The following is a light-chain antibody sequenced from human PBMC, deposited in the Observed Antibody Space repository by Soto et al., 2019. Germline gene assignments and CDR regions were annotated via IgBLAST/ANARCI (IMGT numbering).Light chain of an antibody. CDR2: AAS. CDR3: QQSDSTPPT. J-gene: IGKJ4*01. V-gene: IGKV1-39*01. CDR1: QSISSD. Sequence: IQLTQSPSTLSASVGDRVTITCRASQSISSDLIWYQQKPGKAPNLLIYAASSLQSGVPSRFSGSGSGTDFTLTISSLQPEDFATYYCQQSDSTPPTFGGGTKVDIK.